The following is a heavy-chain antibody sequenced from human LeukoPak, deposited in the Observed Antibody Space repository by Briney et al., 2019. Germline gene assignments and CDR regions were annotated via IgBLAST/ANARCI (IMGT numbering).Heavy chain of an antibody. V-gene: IGHV1-69*13. CDR1: GGTFGSYA. D-gene: IGHD3-22*01. CDR3: ARRTHPYYDSSGYYYRAFDI. Sequence: ASVKVSCKASGGTFGSYAISWVRQAPGQGLEWMGGIIPIFGTANYAQKFQGRVTITADESTSTAYMELSSLRSEDTAVYYCARRTHPYYDSSGYYYRAFDIWGQGTMVTVSS. J-gene: IGHJ3*02. CDR2: IIPIFGTA.